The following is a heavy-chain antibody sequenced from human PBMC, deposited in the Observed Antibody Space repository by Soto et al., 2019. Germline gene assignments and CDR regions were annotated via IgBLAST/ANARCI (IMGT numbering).Heavy chain of an antibody. CDR3: AKAIYSGYDYFDY. CDR1: GFTFDDYA. V-gene: IGHV3-9*01. D-gene: IGHD5-12*01. J-gene: IGHJ4*02. CDR2: ISWNSGSI. Sequence: SLRLSCAASGFTFDDYAMHWVRQAPGKGLEWVSGISWNSGSIGYADSVKGRFTISRDNAKNSLYLQMNSLRAEDTALYYCAKAIYSGYDYFDYWGQGTLVTVSS.